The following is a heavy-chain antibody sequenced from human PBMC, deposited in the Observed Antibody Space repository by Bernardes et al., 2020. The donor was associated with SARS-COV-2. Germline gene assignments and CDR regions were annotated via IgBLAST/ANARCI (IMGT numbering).Heavy chain of an antibody. CDR3: ARADYSGWDSDYGVDV. CDR1: GFTISSHA. D-gene: IGHD6-19*01. CDR2: ISSNGVST. V-gene: IGHV3-64*02. Sequence: VGSLRLSCAASGFTISSHAMHWVRQAPGKGLKYVSGISSNGVSTTYADSVKGRFTIARDKYKNSLYLQMDSLRAEDMGVYYCARADYSGWDSDYGVDVLGQGTAGT. J-gene: IGHJ6*01.